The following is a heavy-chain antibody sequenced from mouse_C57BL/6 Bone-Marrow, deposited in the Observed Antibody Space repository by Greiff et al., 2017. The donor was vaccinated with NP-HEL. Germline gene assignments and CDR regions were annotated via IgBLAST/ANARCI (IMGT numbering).Heavy chain of an antibody. J-gene: IGHJ2*01. CDR1: GYTFTSYW. D-gene: IGHD2-1*01. CDR2: IHPNSGST. CDR3: ASRYGNLGHYFDY. V-gene: IGHV1-64*01. Sequence: VQLQQPGAELVKPGASVKLSCKASGYTFTSYWMHWVKQRPGQGLEWIGMIHPNSGSTNYNEKFKSKATLTVDKSSSTAYMQLSSLTSEDSAVYYCASRYGNLGHYFDYWGKGTTLTGSS.